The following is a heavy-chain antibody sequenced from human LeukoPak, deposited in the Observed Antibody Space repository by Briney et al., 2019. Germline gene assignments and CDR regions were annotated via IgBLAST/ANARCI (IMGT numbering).Heavy chain of an antibody. CDR3: ARDTAYYGMDV. V-gene: IGHV3-23*01. Sequence: GGSLRLSCAASGFTFSSYAMSWVRQAPGKGLEWVSAISGSGGSTYYADSVKGRFTISRDNAKNSLYLQMNSLRAEDTAVYYCARDTAYYGMDVWGQGTTVTVSS. CDR1: GFTFSSYA. D-gene: IGHD2-21*02. CDR2: ISGSGGST. J-gene: IGHJ6*02.